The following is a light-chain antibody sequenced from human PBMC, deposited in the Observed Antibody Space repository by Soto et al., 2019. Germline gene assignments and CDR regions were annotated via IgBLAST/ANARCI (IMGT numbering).Light chain of an antibody. CDR2: GAS. V-gene: IGKV3-15*01. CDR3: QQYNNWIT. Sequence: EIVMTQSPATLSVSPGERATLSCRASQSVSSNLAWYRQKPGQAPRLPIYGASTRATGIPARFSGSGSGTEFTLSISSLQSEDFAVYYCQQYNNWITFGQGTRLEIK. J-gene: IGKJ5*01. CDR1: QSVSSN.